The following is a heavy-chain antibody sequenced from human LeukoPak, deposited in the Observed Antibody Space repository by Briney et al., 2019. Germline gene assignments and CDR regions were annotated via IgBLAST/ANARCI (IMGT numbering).Heavy chain of an antibody. CDR3: AKVVRAAAYYYYGMDV. CDR2: ISGSGGST. CDR1: GLNGSSDA. D-gene: IGHD2-15*01. J-gene: IGHJ6*02. Sequence: VGILRGSCGKTGLNGSSDAMSWLRQTQRKRLEWVSAISGSGGSTYYADSVKGRFTISRDNSKNTLYLQMNSLRAEDTAVYFCAKVVRAAAYYYYGMDVWGQGTTVNVSS. V-gene: IGHV3-23*01.